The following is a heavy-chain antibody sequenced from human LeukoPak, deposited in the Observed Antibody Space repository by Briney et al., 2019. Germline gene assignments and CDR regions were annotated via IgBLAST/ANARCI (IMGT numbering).Heavy chain of an antibody. CDR3: ARGRIRFLEWAVYYMDV. D-gene: IGHD3-3*01. CDR1: GFTFSSYS. CDR2: ISSSSSTI. Sequence: GGSLRLSCAASGFTFSSYSMNWVRQAPGKGLEWVSYISSSSSTIYYADSVKGRFTISRDNAKNSLYLQMNSLRAEDTAVYYCARGRIRFLEWAVYYMDVWGKGTTVTVSS. V-gene: IGHV3-48*04. J-gene: IGHJ6*03.